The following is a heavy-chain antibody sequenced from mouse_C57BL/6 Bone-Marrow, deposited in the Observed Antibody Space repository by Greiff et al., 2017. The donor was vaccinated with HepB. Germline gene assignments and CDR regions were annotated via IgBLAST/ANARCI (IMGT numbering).Heavy chain of an antibody. CDR3: ARARDVYYFAY. V-gene: IGHV1-82*01. J-gene: IGHJ3*01. CDR2: IYPGDGDT. D-gene: IGHD2-3*01. Sequence: VQLQQSGPELVKPGASVKISCKASGYAFSSSWMNWVKQRPGKGLEWIGRIYPGDGDTNYNGKFKGKATLTADKSSSTAYMQLSSLTSEDSAVCDCARARDVYYFAYWGQGTLVTVSA. CDR1: GYAFSSSW.